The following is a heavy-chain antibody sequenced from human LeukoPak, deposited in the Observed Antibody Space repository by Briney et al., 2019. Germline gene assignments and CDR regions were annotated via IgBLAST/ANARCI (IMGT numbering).Heavy chain of an antibody. J-gene: IGHJ4*02. CDR1: GGSISSYY. CDR2: IYYGGT. V-gene: IGHV4-30-4*01. Sequence: SETLSLTCTVSGGSISSYYWSWIRQPPGKGLEYIGYIYYGGTYYNPSLKSRVTISVDTSKNQFSLKLSSVTAADTAVYYCARGTWSSSIDYWGQGTLVTVSS. D-gene: IGHD6-6*01. CDR3: ARGTWSSSIDY.